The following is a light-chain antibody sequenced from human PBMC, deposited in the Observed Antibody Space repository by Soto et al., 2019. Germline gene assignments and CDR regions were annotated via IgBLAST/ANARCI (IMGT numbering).Light chain of an antibody. CDR2: LEGSGSY. J-gene: IGLJ1*01. CDR3: ETWDSNTRV. Sequence: PVLTQSSSASASLGSSVKLTCTLSSGHTGYIIAWHQQQPGKAPRYLMKLEGSGSYNKGSGVPDRFSGSSSGADRYLTISNLQSEDEADYYCETWDSNTRVFGTGTKVTVL. V-gene: IGLV4-60*03. CDR1: SGHTGYI.